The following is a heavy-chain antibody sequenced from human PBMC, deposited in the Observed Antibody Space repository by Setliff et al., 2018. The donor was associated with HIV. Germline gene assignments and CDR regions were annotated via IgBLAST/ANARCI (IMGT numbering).Heavy chain of an antibody. CDR3: ARGALLAVFDFDH. Sequence: ASVKVSCKASGYTFTTYSLHWVRQAPGHSLEWMGWINVGNGDTKYSPELQGRIPITRDTSANTAYMELSSLRSDDTAVYFCARGALLAVFDFDHWGQGTQVTVSS. CDR1: GYTFTTYS. V-gene: IGHV1-3*01. J-gene: IGHJ4*02. CDR2: INVGNGDT. D-gene: IGHD3-10*01.